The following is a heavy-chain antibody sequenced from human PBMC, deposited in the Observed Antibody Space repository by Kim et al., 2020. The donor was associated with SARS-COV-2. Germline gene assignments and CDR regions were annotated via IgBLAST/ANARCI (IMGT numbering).Heavy chain of an antibody. D-gene: IGHD6-13*01. CDR3: AREAYSSSWYGYFDY. J-gene: IGHJ4*01. CDR1: GFTFSSYA. Sequence: GGSLRLSCAASGFTFSSYAMHWVRQAPGKGLEWVAVISYDGSNKYYADSVKGRFTISRDNSKNTLYLQMNSLRAEDTAVYYCAREAYSSSWYGYFDYWG. V-gene: IGHV3-30*04. CDR2: ISYDGSNK.